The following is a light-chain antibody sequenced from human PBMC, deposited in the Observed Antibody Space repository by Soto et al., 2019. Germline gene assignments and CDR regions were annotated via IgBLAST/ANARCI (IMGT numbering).Light chain of an antibody. CDR2: GAS. Sequence: EKVMTQSPATLSMSPGERATLSCRASQSVSSFLAWYQRKPCQAPRLLIYGASTRATGIPARFSGSGSGTEFTLTISSLQSEDFAVYYCQQYSNWPSWTFGQGTKV. CDR1: QSVSSF. CDR3: QQYSNWPSWT. V-gene: IGKV3-15*01. J-gene: IGKJ1*01.